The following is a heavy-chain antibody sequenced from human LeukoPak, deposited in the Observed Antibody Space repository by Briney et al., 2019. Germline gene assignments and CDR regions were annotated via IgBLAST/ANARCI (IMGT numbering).Heavy chain of an antibody. Sequence: GGSLRLSCAASGFTFSTFAMIWVRQPPGKGLEWVSGITGSGGSTYYADSVKGRFTISRDNSKNTLYLQMNSLRAEDTAVYYCAKDAIAAAGPYYYYMDVWGKGTTVTVSS. J-gene: IGHJ6*03. V-gene: IGHV3-23*01. D-gene: IGHD6-13*01. CDR3: AKDAIAAAGPYYYYMDV. CDR1: GFTFSTFA. CDR2: ITGSGGST.